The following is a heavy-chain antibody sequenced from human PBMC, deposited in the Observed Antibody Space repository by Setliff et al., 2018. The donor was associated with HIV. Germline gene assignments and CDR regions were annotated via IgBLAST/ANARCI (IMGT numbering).Heavy chain of an antibody. Sequence: PSETLSLTCTVSGGSISSYYWNWIRQSPGKGLEWIGYIYYSGSTKYNPSLKSRLTISVDTSKNQFSLKLRSVTAADTAFYYCARGVTPPPPFGAFDIWGLGTLVTVSS. CDR2: IYYSGST. D-gene: IGHD5-18*01. CDR3: ARGVTPPPPFGAFDI. J-gene: IGHJ3*02. V-gene: IGHV4-59*01. CDR1: GGSISSYY.